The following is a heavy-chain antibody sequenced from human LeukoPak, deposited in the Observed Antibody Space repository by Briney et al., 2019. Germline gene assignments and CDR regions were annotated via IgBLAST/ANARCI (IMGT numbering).Heavy chain of an antibody. CDR3: ARLRKKGYYYYYGMDV. CDR1: GGSFSGYY. J-gene: IGHJ6*02. V-gene: IGHV4-34*01. Sequence: SETLSLTCAVYGGSFSGYYWSWIRQPPGKGLEWIGEINRSGSTNYNPSLKSRVTISVDTSKNQFSLKLSSVTAADTAVYYCARLRKKGYYYYYGMDVWGQGTTVTVSS. CDR2: INRSGST. D-gene: IGHD3-3*01.